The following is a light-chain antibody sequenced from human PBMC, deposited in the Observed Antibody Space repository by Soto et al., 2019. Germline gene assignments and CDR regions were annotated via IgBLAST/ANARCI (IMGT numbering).Light chain of an antibody. V-gene: IGLV4-60*03. J-gene: IGLJ1*01. CDR1: SGRRDNT. Sequence: QLVLTQSSSAAASLGSSVKFTGTLNSGRRDNTIAWHQQQPGKAPRFLMRLDGSGSYSKGSGVPDRFSGSSSGADRYLTISNLQSQDEGDYYCETWDSNTRVFGPGTKLTVL. CDR2: LDGSGSY. CDR3: ETWDSNTRV.